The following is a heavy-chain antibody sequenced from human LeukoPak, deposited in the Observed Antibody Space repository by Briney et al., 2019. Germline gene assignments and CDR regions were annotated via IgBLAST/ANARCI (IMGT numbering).Heavy chain of an antibody. J-gene: IGHJ2*01. CDR2: IDHSGRT. CDR3: ARRSILPGTQYWYFDL. Sequence: SETLSLTCAVSGASISRNNWWSWVRQPPGKGLEWIGEIDHSGRTNSKLSLKSRITMSVDKSKNQFSLRLNSVTAADTAVYYCARRSILPGTQYWYFDLWGRGTLVTVSS. V-gene: IGHV4-4*02. D-gene: IGHD1-7*01. CDR1: GASISRNNW.